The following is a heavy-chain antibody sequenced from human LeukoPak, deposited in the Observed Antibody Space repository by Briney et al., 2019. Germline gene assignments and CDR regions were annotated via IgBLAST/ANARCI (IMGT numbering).Heavy chain of an antibody. CDR3: ARDAYYYGSGSSGFDY. J-gene: IGHJ4*02. D-gene: IGHD3-10*01. CDR1: GFTVSSNY. CDR2: IYSGGST. V-gene: IGHV3-53*01. Sequence: PGGSLRLSCAAPGFTVSSNYMSWVRQVPGKGLEWVSVIYSGGSTYYADSVKGRFTISRDNSKNTLYLQMNSLRAEDTAVYYCARDAYYYGSGSSGFDYWGQGTLVTVSS.